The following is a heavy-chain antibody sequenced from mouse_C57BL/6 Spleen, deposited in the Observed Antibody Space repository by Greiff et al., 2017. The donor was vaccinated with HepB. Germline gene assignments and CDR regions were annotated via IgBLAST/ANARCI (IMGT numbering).Heavy chain of an antibody. CDR2: IVPENGDT. D-gene: IGHD2-1*01. V-gene: IGHV14-4*01. CDR1: GFNIKDDY. Sequence: EVQLQQSGAELVRPGASVKLSCTVSGFNIKDDYMHWVKQRPGQGLEWIGWIVPENGDTEYASKFQGKVTITADTSSNTAYLQFSSVTSEDTAVYYCATGGVYDGPFDFWGQGTTLTVS. CDR3: ATGGVYDGPFDF. J-gene: IGHJ2*01.